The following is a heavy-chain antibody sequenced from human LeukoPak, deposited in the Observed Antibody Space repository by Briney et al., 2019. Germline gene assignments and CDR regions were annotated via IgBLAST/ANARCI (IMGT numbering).Heavy chain of an antibody. J-gene: IGHJ4*02. D-gene: IGHD3-10*01. Sequence: SGTLSLTCAVSGGSISSSNWWSWVRQPPGKGLEWIGEIYHSGSTNYNPSLKSRVTISVDKSKNQFSLKLSSVTAADTAVYYCARGRKNESNYYGSGSQGLDYWGQGPLVIV. V-gene: IGHV4-4*02. CDR1: GGSISSSNW. CDR3: ARGRKNESNYYGSGSQGLDY. CDR2: IYHSGST.